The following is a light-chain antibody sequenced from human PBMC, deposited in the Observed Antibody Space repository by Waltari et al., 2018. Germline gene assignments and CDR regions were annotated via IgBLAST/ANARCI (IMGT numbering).Light chain of an antibody. CDR1: QSVGTY. Sequence: IVLTQSPATLSLSPGETAPLPCRASQSVGTYLAWYQQKPGQAPRLLIYDASNRATGSPDRCRGSGSGTDFTLTISSREAEDFAVDYCQQRSNWTPHTFGQGARLEIK. V-gene: IGKV3-11*01. CDR2: DAS. CDR3: QQRSNWTPHT. J-gene: IGKJ2*01.